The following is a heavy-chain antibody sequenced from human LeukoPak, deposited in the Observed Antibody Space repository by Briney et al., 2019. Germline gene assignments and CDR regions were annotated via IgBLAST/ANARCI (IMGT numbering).Heavy chain of an antibody. Sequence: GGSLRLSCTTSGFTFSRYWMHWVRQAPGKGLVWVSRINTDGTTINHADAVKGRFTISRDNAKNTLYLQMNSLRAEDTAIYYCARDDYKANKEFDYWGHGTLVTVSS. V-gene: IGHV3-74*01. CDR1: GFTFSRYW. CDR2: INTDGTTI. CDR3: ARDDYKANKEFDY. D-gene: IGHD4-11*01. J-gene: IGHJ4*01.